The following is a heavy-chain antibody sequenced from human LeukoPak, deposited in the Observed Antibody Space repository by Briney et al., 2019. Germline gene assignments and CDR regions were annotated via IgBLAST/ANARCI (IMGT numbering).Heavy chain of an antibody. D-gene: IGHD4-11*01. CDR2: IRYDGSNK. Sequence: GGSLRLSCAASGFTFSSYVMHWVRQAPGKGLEWVAFIRYDGSNKYYADSVKGRFTISRDNSKNTLYLQMNSLRAEDTAVYYCAKDAMTTPRPLYFDYWGQGTLVTVSS. V-gene: IGHV3-30*02. J-gene: IGHJ4*02. CDR1: GFTFSSYV. CDR3: AKDAMTTPRPLYFDY.